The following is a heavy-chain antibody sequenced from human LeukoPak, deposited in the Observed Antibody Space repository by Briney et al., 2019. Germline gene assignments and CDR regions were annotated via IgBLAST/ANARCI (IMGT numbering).Heavy chain of an antibody. CDR1: GFSFSNYA. Sequence: GSLRLSCAVSGFSFSNYAMSWVRQPPGKGLEWIGEINHSGSTNYNPSLKNRVTISVDTSKNQFSLKRSSVTAADTAMYYCARHLSRIATLGDIWGQGTMVTVSS. CDR3: ARHLSRIATLGDI. CDR2: INHSGST. D-gene: IGHD6-13*01. V-gene: IGHV4-34*01. J-gene: IGHJ3*02.